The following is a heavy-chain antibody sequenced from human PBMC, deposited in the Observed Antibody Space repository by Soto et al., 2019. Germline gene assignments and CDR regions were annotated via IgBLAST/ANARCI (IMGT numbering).Heavy chain of an antibody. CDR1: VGSISSGGYS. CDR3: AREPFNLGGFDP. Sequence: TLSLTCAVSVGSISSGGYSWSWIRQPPGKGLEWIGYIYHSGSTYYNPSLKSRVTISVGRSKNQFSLKLSSVTAADTAVYYCAREPFNLGGFDPWGQGTLVTVSS. CDR2: IYHSGST. V-gene: IGHV4-30-2*01. D-gene: IGHD3-16*01. J-gene: IGHJ5*02.